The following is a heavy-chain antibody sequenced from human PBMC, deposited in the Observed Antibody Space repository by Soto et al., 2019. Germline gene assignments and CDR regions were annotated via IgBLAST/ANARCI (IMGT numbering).Heavy chain of an antibody. CDR1: GFTFSSYW. V-gene: IGHV3-74*01. CDR3: ARSGSSRLYYYYYGMHV. CDR2: INSEGSST. J-gene: IGHJ6*02. Sequence: GGYLRLSCAASGFTFSSYWMHWVRQAPGKGLVWVSRINSEGSSTSYADSVKGRFTISRDNAKNTLYLEMNSLRAEDTAVYYCARSGSSRLYYYYYGMHVWGQGTTVTVCS. D-gene: IGHD6-13*01.